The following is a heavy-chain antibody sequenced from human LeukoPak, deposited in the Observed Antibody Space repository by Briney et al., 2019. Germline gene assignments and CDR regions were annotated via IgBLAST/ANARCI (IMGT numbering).Heavy chain of an antibody. V-gene: IGHV1-2*02. CDR2: INPNSGGT. CDR3: ARDSGSGSYAYYYYYGMDV. Sequence: ASVKVSCKASGYTFTGYYMHWVRQAPGQGLEWMGWINPNSGGTNYAQKFQGRATMTRDTSISTAYMELSRLRSDDTAVYYCARDSGSGSYAYYYYYGMDVWGQGTTVTVSS. J-gene: IGHJ6*02. D-gene: IGHD3-10*01. CDR1: GYTFTGYY.